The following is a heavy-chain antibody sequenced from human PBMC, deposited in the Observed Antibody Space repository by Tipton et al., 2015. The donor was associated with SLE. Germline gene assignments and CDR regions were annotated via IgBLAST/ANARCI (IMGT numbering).Heavy chain of an antibody. J-gene: IGHJ5*02. CDR1: GGSISTSSYY. Sequence: TLSLTCTVSGGSISTSSYYWGWIRQPPGKGLEWNGSIYYSGSTYYNPSTKSRVTISVDTYKNQFSLKLSSVTAADTAVYYCASGRHERVAYNWFDPWGQGTLVTVSS. V-gene: IGHV4-39*01. D-gene: IGHD1-26*01. CDR2: IYYSGST. CDR3: ASGRHERVAYNWFDP.